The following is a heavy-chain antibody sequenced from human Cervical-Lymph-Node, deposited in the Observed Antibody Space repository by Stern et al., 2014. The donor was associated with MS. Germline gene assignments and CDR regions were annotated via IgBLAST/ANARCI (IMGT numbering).Heavy chain of an antibody. CDR1: GFTFSSSF. CDR3: ARLRGGGPRNAFDL. V-gene: IGHV3-48*02. Sequence: EVQLVESGGGLVQPGGSLRLSCAASGFTFSSSFMIWVRQAPGKGLEWISYIPNSGSTTSYADSVKGRFTFSRDNDENSLYLHMNSLRDEDTAVYYCARLRGGGPRNAFDLWGQGTVVTVSS. D-gene: IGHD2-21*01. J-gene: IGHJ3*01. CDR2: IPNSGSTT.